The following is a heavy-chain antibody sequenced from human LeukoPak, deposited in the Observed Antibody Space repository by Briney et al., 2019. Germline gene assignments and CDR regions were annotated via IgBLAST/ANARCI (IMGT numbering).Heavy chain of an antibody. Sequence: GGSLRLSCAASGFTFSDYYMSWIRQAPGKGLEWVSYISSSGSTIYYADSVKGRFTISRDNAKNSLYLQMNSLRAEDTAVYYCASGGIVVVPAAMPNWFDPWGQGTLVTVSP. CDR2: ISSSGSTI. D-gene: IGHD2-2*01. CDR3: ASGGIVVVPAAMPNWFDP. V-gene: IGHV3-11*04. CDR1: GFTFSDYY. J-gene: IGHJ5*02.